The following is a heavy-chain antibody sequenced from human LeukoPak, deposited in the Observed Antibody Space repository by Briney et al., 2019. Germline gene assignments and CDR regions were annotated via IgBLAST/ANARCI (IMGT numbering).Heavy chain of an antibody. Sequence: GGSPRLSCAASGFTFNSYPMNWVRQAPGRGLEWVSFISTSSSYIYYGDSVKGRFTISRDNAKNSLYLQMNSLRAEDTAVYYCARDSYDSSWSIGGDYYYYYMDVWGKGTTVTISS. V-gene: IGHV3-21*01. CDR1: GFTFNSYP. CDR2: ISTSSSYI. D-gene: IGHD6-13*01. J-gene: IGHJ6*03. CDR3: ARDSYDSSWSIGGDYYYYYMDV.